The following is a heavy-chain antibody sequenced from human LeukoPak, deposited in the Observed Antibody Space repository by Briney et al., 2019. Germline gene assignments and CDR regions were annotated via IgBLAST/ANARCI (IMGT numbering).Heavy chain of an antibody. Sequence: SVKVSCKASGGTFSSYAISWVRQAPGQGLEWMGGIIPIFGTANYAQKFQGRVSITTDESTSTAYMELSSLRSAATALYYSASSLTYYYDSSTGPLDYWGQGTLVTVSS. CDR3: ASSLTYYYDSSTGPLDY. CDR1: GGTFSSYA. D-gene: IGHD3-22*01. V-gene: IGHV1-69*05. CDR2: IIPIFGTA. J-gene: IGHJ4*02.